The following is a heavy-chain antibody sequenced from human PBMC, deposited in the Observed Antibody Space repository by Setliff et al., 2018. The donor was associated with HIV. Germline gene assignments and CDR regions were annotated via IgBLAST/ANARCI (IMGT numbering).Heavy chain of an antibody. CDR3: VRASLPGNHVFFDY. CDR1: GDSVSSTDCL. CDR2: LYNSEIT. V-gene: IGHV4-39*07. Sequence: SETLSLTCSVSGDSVSSTDCLWGWVRQPPGMGLQWIVTLYNSEITNYNPSFKNRVTMSVDKSRNHFSLILNSVTAADTAIYYCVRASLPGNHVFFDYWGQGRLVTVLL. J-gene: IGHJ4*02.